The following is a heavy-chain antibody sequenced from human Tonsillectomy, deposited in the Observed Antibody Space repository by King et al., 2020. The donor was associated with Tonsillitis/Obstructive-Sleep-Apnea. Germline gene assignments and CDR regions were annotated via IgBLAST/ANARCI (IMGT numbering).Heavy chain of an antibody. CDR1: GFTFDDYA. V-gene: IGHV3-9*01. D-gene: IGHD3-10*01. CDR2: ISWNSGSI. J-gene: IGHJ3*02. CDR3: AKDTLYSSGSYDSFDI. Sequence: VQLVESGGGLVQPGRSLRLSCAASGFTFDDYAMHWVRQAPGKGLEWVSGISWNSGSIGYADSVKGRFTISRDNAKNSLYLQMNSLRAEDTALYYCAKDTLYSSGSYDSFDIWGQGTMVTVSS.